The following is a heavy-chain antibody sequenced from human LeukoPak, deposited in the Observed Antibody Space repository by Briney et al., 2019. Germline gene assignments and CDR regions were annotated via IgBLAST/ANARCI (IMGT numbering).Heavy chain of an antibody. CDR3: ARAGERGCSGRSCSPNRFDP. CDR1: GFTFSMYW. V-gene: IGHV3-74*01. Sequence: AGGSLRLSCAASGFTFSMYWMHWLRQAPGKGLVWVSRTNSDGSDTTYADSVKGRFTISRDNAKNTLYLQMNSLRAEDTAVYYCARAGERGCSGRSCSPNRFDPWGQGTLVTVSS. D-gene: IGHD2-15*01. J-gene: IGHJ5*02. CDR2: TNSDGSDT.